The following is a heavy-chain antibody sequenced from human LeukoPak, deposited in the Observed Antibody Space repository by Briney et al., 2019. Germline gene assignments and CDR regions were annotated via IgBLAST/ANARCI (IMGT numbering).Heavy chain of an antibody. V-gene: IGHV3-23*01. CDR3: ANGKERFSLQWFDPYFQH. CDR1: GFTFSSYA. J-gene: IGHJ1*01. Sequence: GGSLRLSCAASGFTFSSYAMSWVRQAPGKGLEWVSAISGSGGSTYYADSVKGRFTISRDNSKNTLYLQMNSLRAEDTAVYYCANGKERFSLQWFDPYFQHWGQGTLVTVSS. D-gene: IGHD3-10*01. CDR2: ISGSGGST.